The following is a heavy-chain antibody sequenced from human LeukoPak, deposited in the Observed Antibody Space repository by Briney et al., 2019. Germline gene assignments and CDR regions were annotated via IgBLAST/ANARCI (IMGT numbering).Heavy chain of an antibody. J-gene: IGHJ4*02. CDR2: IYYSGGT. CDR3: ARDRGSYDSSGYYGSFDY. D-gene: IGHD3-22*01. Sequence: PSETLSLTCTVSGGSISSYYWSWIRQPPGKGLEWIGYIYYSGGTNYKPSLKSRVTISVDASKNQFSLKLSSVTAADTAVYYCARDRGSYDSSGYYGSFDYWGQGTLLTVSS. V-gene: IGHV4-59*01. CDR1: GGSISSYY.